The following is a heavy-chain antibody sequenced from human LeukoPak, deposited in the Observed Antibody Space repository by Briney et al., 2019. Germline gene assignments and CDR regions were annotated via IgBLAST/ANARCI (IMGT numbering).Heavy chain of an antibody. V-gene: IGHV3-33*06. Sequence: GGSLRLSCAASGFTFSSYGMHWVRQAPGKGLEWVAVIWYDGSNKYYADSVKGRFTISRDNSKNTLYLQMNSLRAEDTDVYYCAKGFPYCTNGVCPYYFDYWGQGTLVTVSS. D-gene: IGHD2-8*01. CDR3: AKGFPYCTNGVCPYYFDY. J-gene: IGHJ4*02. CDR1: GFTFSSYG. CDR2: IWYDGSNK.